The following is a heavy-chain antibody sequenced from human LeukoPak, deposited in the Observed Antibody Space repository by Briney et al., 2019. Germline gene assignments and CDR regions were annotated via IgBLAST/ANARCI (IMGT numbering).Heavy chain of an antibody. J-gene: IGHJ6*03. D-gene: IGHD6-6*01. CDR1: GGSTSSYY. V-gene: IGHV4-59*01. Sequence: SETLSLTCTVSGGSTSSYYWSWIRQPPGKGLEWIGYIYYSGSTNYNPSLKSRVTISVDTSKNQFSLKLSSVTAADTAVYYCARERGLYSSSYYYYMDVWGKGTTVTVSS. CDR2: IYYSGST. CDR3: ARERGLYSSSYYYYMDV.